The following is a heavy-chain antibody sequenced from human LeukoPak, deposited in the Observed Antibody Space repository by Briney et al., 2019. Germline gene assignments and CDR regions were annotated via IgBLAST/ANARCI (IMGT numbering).Heavy chain of an antibody. D-gene: IGHD4-17*01. Sequence: SGGSLRLSCAASGFTVSTNYMNWVRQAPGKGLEWVSAISGSGGSTYYADSVKGRFTISRDNSKNTLYLQMNSLRVEDTATYFCARGAVTRDFDFWGQGVLVIVSS. CDR1: GFTVSTNY. CDR2: ISGSGGST. J-gene: IGHJ4*02. CDR3: ARGAVTRDFDF. V-gene: IGHV3-23*01.